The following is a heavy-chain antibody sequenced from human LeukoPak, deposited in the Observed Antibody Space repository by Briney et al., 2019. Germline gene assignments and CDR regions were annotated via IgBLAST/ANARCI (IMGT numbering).Heavy chain of an antibody. Sequence: PGGSLRLSCAASGFTFSNYAMSWVRQAPGKGLEWVSYISSSSSTIYYADSVKGRFTISRDNAKNSLYLQMSNLRAEDTAVYYCARRNAMDVWGQGTTVIVFS. CDR3: ARRNAMDV. CDR1: GFTFSNYA. J-gene: IGHJ6*02. V-gene: IGHV3-48*04. CDR2: ISSSSSTI.